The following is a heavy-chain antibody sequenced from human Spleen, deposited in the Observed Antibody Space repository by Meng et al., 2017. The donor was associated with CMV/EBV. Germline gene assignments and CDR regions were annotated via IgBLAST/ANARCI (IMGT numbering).Heavy chain of an antibody. J-gene: IGHJ3*02. Sequence: GESLKISCAASGFTFSSYGMHWVRQAPGKGLEWVAVIWYDGSNKYYADSVKGRFTISRDNSKNTLYLQMNSLRAEDTAVYYCAKGGSRNYDAFDIWGQGTMVTVSS. CDR3: AKGGSRNYDAFDI. CDR2: IWYDGSNK. V-gene: IGHV3-33*06. CDR1: GFTFSSYG. D-gene: IGHD1-14*01.